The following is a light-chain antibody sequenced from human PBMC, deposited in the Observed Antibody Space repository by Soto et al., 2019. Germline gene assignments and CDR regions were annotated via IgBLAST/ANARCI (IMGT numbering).Light chain of an antibody. CDR1: SSDVAVYNY. Sequence: QSALTQPASVSGSPGQSITISCTGTSSDVAVYNYVSWYQQHPGKAPKLMIYEVSNRPSGVSNRFSGSKSGNTASLTISGLRADDEADYYCCSYARGSRAFGGGTQLTVL. V-gene: IGLV2-14*01. CDR2: EVS. CDR3: CSYARGSRA. J-gene: IGLJ3*02.